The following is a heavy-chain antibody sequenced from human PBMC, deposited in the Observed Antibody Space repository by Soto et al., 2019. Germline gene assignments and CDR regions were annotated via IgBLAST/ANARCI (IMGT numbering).Heavy chain of an antibody. D-gene: IGHD5-12*01. CDR2: IMPVFPTP. CDR3: ARDKDRLQLGGNYYYILDV. V-gene: IGHV1-69*12. CDR1: GGTFSSSA. J-gene: IGHJ6*02. Sequence: QVQLEQSGAEVQKPGSSVKVSCKASGGTFSSSAFSWVRQAPGQGLEWMGGIMPVFPTPDYAQKFQDRVTMTADASTSTTNMELSGMRSEYTAIYYCARDKDRLQLGGNYYYILDVWGQGTTVIVSS.